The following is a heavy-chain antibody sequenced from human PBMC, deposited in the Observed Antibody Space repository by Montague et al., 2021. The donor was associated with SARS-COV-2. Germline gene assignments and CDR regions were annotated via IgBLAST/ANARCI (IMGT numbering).Heavy chain of an antibody. Sequence: SLRLSCAASRFTFSSYSMSWVRQAPRKGLEWVSVIYSGGSSTLYANSVQGRFSISRDNSKNTVDLQMNSLRGEDTAIYYCAKGTAVPGMRGYYFDSWGQGTLVTVSS. CDR2: IYSGGSST. V-gene: IGHV3-23*03. J-gene: IGHJ4*02. CDR3: AKGTAVPGMRGYYFDS. CDR1: RFTFSSYS. D-gene: IGHD1-1*01.